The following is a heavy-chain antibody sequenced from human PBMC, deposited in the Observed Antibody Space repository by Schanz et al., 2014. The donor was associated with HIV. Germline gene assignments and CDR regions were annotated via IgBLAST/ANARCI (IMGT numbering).Heavy chain of an antibody. V-gene: IGHV4-4*07. Sequence: QVQLQESGPGLVKPSETLSLTCTVTGGSIGNYYWSWVRQTAGKGLEWIGRIHGIGTTTYSPSLASRVTMSVDVSKNHFSLNLSSVTAADTAVYYCARVGRAAAGFIYYYGMDVWGQGTTVTVSS. CDR2: IHGIGTT. CDR1: GGSIGNYY. CDR3: ARVGRAAAGFIYYYGMDV. D-gene: IGHD6-13*01. J-gene: IGHJ6*02.